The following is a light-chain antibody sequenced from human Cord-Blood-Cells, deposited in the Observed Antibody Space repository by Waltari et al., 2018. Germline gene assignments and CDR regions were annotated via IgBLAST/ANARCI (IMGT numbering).Light chain of an antibody. J-gene: IGLJ3*02. CDR3: CSYAGSSRV. CDR1: SSDVGSYNL. Sequence: QSALTQPASVSGSPGQSITISCTGTSSDVGSYNLGSWYQQHPGKAPKLMIYEVSKRPSGVSNLFSGSKSCNTASLTISVLQAEDEADYYCCSYAGSSRVFGGGTKLTVL. V-gene: IGLV2-23*02. CDR2: EVS.